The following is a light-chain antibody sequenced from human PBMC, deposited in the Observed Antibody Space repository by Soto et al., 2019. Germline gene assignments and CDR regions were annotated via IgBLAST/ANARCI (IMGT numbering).Light chain of an antibody. Sequence: SYELTQPLSVSVALGQTARITCGGNNIGSKNVHWYQQKPGQAPVLVIYRDTKRPSGIPELFSGSNSGNTATMTISRAQVGDEADYYCQVWDSSTDVFGTGTKVTVL. CDR2: RDT. CDR1: NIGSKN. V-gene: IGLV3-9*01. J-gene: IGLJ1*01. CDR3: QVWDSSTDV.